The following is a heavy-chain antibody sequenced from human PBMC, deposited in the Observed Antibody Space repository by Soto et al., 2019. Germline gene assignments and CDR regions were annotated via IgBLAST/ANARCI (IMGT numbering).Heavy chain of an antibody. CDR3: ARDRTSYRYCISTSCYQRDP. CDR1: GFTFSSYA. CDR2: ISYDGSNK. J-gene: IGHJ5*02. V-gene: IGHV3-30-3*01. D-gene: IGHD2-2*01. Sequence: GGSLRLSCAASGFTFSSYAMHWVRQAPGKGLEWVAVISYDGSNKYYADSAKGRFTISRDNSKNTLYLQMNSLRAEDTAVYYCARDRTSYRYCISTSCYQRDPWGQGTLVTVSS.